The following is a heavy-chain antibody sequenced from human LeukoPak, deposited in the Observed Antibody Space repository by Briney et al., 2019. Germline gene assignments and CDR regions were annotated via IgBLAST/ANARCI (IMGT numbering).Heavy chain of an antibody. CDR3: ARGRDGYKY. D-gene: IGHD5-24*01. CDR2: ISSRGKTT. V-gene: IGHV3-11*01. J-gene: IGHJ4*02. CDR1: GFTFSDYY. Sequence: SGGSLTLSCAASGFTFSDYYMSWIRQSPGKGLDLLSYISSRGKTTHFADSVKGRFSVSRDNTNNTLYVQVNSLRAEDTPVYFCARGRDGYKYWGQGTLVTVCS.